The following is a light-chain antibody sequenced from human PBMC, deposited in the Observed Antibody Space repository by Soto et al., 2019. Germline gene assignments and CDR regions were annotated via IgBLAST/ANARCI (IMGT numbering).Light chain of an antibody. V-gene: IGKV1-39*01. Sequence: DMVRTQSPDSLAVSLVERAGINCKSSQSISSYLNWYQQKPGKAPKLLIYAASSLQSGVPSRFSGSGSGTDFTLTISSLQPEDFATYYCQTSYSTPLTFGGGTKVDIK. J-gene: IGKJ4*01. CDR1: QSISSY. CDR2: AAS. CDR3: QTSYSTPLT.